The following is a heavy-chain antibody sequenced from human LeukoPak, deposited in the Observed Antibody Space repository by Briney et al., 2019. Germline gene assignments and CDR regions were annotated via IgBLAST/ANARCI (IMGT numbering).Heavy chain of an antibody. CDR3: AKVSAYYYDSSGAFDI. V-gene: IGHV4-39*07. Sequence: SETLSLTCTVSGGSISSSSYYWGWIRQPPGKGLEWIGSIYYSGTTYYNPSLKSRITISVDTSKNQFSLKLSSVTAADTAVYYCAKVSAYYYDSSGAFDIWAKGQWSPSLQ. CDR2: IYYSGTT. J-gene: IGHJ3*02. CDR1: GGSISSSSYY. D-gene: IGHD3-22*01.